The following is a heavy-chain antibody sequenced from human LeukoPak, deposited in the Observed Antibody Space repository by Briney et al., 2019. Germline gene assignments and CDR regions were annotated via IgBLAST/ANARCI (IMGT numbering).Heavy chain of an antibody. Sequence: GGSLRLSCAASGFTFSSYGMHWVRQAPGKGLEWVAFIRYDGSNKYYADSVKGRFTISRDNSKNTLYLQMNSLRAEDTAVYYCAKVPAATMYYFDYWGQGTLVTVSS. CDR1: GFTFSSYG. J-gene: IGHJ4*02. CDR3: AKVPAATMYYFDY. D-gene: IGHD2-2*01. V-gene: IGHV3-30*02. CDR2: IRYDGSNK.